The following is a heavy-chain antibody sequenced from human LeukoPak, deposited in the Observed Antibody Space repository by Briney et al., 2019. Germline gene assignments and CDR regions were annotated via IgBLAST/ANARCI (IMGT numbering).Heavy chain of an antibody. V-gene: IGHV1-69*04. D-gene: IGHD3-22*01. CDR2: IIPILGIA. CDR3: ARDCPNYDSSCYYFDY. J-gene: IGHJ4*02. Sequence: SVKVSCKASGGTFSSYTISWVRQAPGQGLEWMGRIIPILGIANYAQKFQGRVTITADKSTSTAYMELSSLRSEDTAVYYCARDCPNYDSSCYYFDYWGQGTLVTVSS. CDR1: GGTFSSYT.